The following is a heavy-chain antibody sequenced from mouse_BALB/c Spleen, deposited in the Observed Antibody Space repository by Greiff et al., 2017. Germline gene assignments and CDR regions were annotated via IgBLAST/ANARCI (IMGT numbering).Heavy chain of an antibody. D-gene: IGHD2-4*01. CDR1: GFNIKDTY. CDR3: ARMITTTSYAMDY. V-gene: IGHV14-3*02. Sequence: EVQLQQSGAELVKPGASVKLSCTASGFNIKDTYMHWVKQRPEQGLEWIGRIDPANGNTKYDPKFQGKATITADTSSNTAYLQLSSLTSEDTAVYYCARMITTTSYAMDYWGQGTSVTVSS. CDR2: IDPANGNT. J-gene: IGHJ4*01.